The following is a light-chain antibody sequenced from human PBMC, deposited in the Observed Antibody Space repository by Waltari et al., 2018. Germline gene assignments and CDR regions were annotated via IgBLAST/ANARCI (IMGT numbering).Light chain of an antibody. CDR1: QSISIY. CDR3: QQSYSTLGT. CDR2: AAS. V-gene: IGKV1-39*01. Sequence: DIQMTQSPSSLSASVGDRVTITCRASQSISIYFNWYQQKPGKAPKPLIYAASSLQSGVPSRFSGSGSGTDFTLTISSLQPEDFATYYCQQSYSTLGTFGGGTKVEIK. J-gene: IGKJ4*01.